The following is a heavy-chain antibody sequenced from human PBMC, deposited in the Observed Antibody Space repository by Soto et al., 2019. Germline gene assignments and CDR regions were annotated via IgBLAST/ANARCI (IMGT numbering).Heavy chain of an antibody. CDR2: INPSGGST. D-gene: IGHD3-16*01. J-gene: IGHJ3*02. CDR3: ARVGLIGVGAGAFDI. CDR1: GYTFTSYY. V-gene: IGHV1-46*03. Sequence: QVQLVQSGAEVKKPGASVKVSCKASGYTFTSYYMHWVRQAPGQGLEWMGIINPSGGSTSYAQKLQGRVTMTRDTSTSTVYMELSSLRSEDTAVYYCARVGLIGVGAGAFDIWGQGTMVTVSS.